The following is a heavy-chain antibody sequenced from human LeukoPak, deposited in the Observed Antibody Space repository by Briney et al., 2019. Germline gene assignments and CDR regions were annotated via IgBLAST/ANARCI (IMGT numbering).Heavy chain of an antibody. CDR2: IYYRRTT. CDR1: GYSITSGYD. D-gene: IGHD6-13*01. V-gene: IGHV4-38-2*02. J-gene: IGHJ4*02. Sequence: SETLSLTCTVSGYSITSGYDWGWIRQPPGKGLDWIGSIYYRRTTYYNPSLKSRVTISIDTSKNQFSLRLSSVTAADTAVYYCARSRQQLVLGYWGQGTLVTVSS. CDR3: ARSRQQLVLGY.